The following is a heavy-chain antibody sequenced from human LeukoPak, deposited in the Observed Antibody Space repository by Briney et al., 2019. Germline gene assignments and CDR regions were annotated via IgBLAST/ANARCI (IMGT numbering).Heavy chain of an antibody. V-gene: IGHV3-48*01. Sequence: PGGSLRLSCVGYGFTFSNYAMTWVRQAPGKGLEWVSYISSSSSTIYYADSVKGRFTISRDNAKNSLYLQMNSLRAEDTAVYYCARLWDWGQGTLVTVSS. J-gene: IGHJ4*02. D-gene: IGHD3-16*01. CDR1: GFTFSNYA. CDR2: ISSSSSTI. CDR3: ARLWD.